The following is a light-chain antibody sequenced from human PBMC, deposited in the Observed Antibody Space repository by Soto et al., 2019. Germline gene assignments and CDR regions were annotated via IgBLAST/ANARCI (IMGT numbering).Light chain of an antibody. Sequence: EIVLTQSPATLSLSPGERATLSCRASQSVSSYLVWYQQKPGQAPRLLIYDASNRATGIPARFSGSGSGTDFTLTIGSLEPEDFAVYYCQQRSSLPRTFGQGTKVEIK. J-gene: IGKJ1*01. CDR2: DAS. CDR1: QSVSSY. CDR3: QQRSSLPRT. V-gene: IGKV3-11*01.